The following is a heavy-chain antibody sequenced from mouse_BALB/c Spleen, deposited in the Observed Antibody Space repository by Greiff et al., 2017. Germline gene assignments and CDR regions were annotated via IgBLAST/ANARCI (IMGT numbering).Heavy chain of an antibody. V-gene: IGHV1S135*01. Sequence: EVQLQESGPGLVKPGASVKVSCKASGYSFTDYNMYWVKQSHGKSLEWIGYIDPYNGGTSYNQKFKGQATLTVDKSSSTAFMHLNSLTSEDSAVYYCERGGWLLHTNIYYGMDYWGQGTSVTVSS. CDR1: GYSFTDYN. CDR3: ERGGWLLHTNIYYGMDY. J-gene: IGHJ4*01. CDR2: IDPYNGGT. D-gene: IGHD2-3*01.